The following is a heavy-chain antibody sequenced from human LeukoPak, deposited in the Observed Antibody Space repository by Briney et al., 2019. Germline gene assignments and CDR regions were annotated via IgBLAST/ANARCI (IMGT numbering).Heavy chain of an antibody. V-gene: IGHV4-39*07. D-gene: IGHD3-22*01. CDR2: INHSGST. CDR3: ARADSSGYPPVRASFDY. Sequence: SETLSLTCTVSGGSISSGGYYWSWIRQPPGTGLEWIGEINHSGSTNYNPSLKSRVTISVDTSKNQFSLKLSSVTAADTAVYYCARADSSGYPPVRASFDYWGQGTLVTVSS. J-gene: IGHJ4*02. CDR1: GGSISSGGYY.